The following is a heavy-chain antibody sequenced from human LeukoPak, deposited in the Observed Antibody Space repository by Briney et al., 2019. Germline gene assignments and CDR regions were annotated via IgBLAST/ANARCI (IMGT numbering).Heavy chain of an antibody. CDR3: AGRFYAPYYYGMDV. CDR2: IYSGGRT. Sequence: GGSLRLSCAASGFTVSSNYMSWVRQAPGKGLEWVSVIYSGGRTYYADSVKGRFTISRDNSKNTLYLQMNSLRAEDTAVYYCAGRFYAPYYYGMDVWGQGTTVTVSS. CDR1: GFTVSSNY. D-gene: IGHD2/OR15-2a*01. V-gene: IGHV3-53*01. J-gene: IGHJ6*02.